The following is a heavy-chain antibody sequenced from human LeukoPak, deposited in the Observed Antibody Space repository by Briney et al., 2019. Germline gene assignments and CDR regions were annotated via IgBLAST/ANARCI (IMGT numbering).Heavy chain of an antibody. Sequence: PGGSLRLSCAASGFSFSDYYMMWIRQARGKGLEWVSYISSGGSYTNYADSVKGRFTISRDNAKNSLYLQMNSLRVEDTAVYYCARDSGSYHIDFWGQGTLVTFSS. J-gene: IGHJ4*02. CDR3: ARDSGSYHIDF. D-gene: IGHD1-26*01. CDR1: GFSFSDYY. CDR2: ISSGGSYT. V-gene: IGHV3-11*06.